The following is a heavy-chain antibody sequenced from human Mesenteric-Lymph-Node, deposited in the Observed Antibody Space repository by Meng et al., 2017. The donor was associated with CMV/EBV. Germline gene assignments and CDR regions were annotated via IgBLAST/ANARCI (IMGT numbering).Heavy chain of an antibody. Sequence: GGSLRLSCAASGLLFDNYGMNWVRQAPGKGLEWVALIWFDGSHEGYADSVKGRFTISRDNSKNTLYLQMNSLRAEDTAVYYCAKETGVLMAHSYGMDVWGQGTTVTVSS. V-gene: IGHV3-33*06. D-gene: IGHD2-8*01. J-gene: IGHJ6*02. CDR3: AKETGVLMAHSYGMDV. CDR2: IWFDGSHE. CDR1: GLLFDNYG.